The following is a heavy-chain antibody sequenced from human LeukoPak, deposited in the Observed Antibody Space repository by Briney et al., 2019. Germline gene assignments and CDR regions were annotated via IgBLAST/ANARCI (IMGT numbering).Heavy chain of an antibody. CDR1: GFTFSSYA. D-gene: IGHD3-10*01. Sequence: PGGSLRLSCAASGFTFSSYAMSWVRQAPGKGLEWVSAISGSGGSTYYADSVKGRFTISRDNSKDTLYLQMNSLRAEDTAVCYCAREYYCGSGTNPAEAFDIWGQGTMVTVSS. J-gene: IGHJ3*02. CDR3: AREYYCGSGTNPAEAFDI. V-gene: IGHV3-23*01. CDR2: ISGSGGST.